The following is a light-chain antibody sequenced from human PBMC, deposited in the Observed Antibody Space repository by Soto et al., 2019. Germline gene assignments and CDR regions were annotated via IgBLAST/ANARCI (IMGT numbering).Light chain of an antibody. Sequence: QSVLTQPASVSGSPGQSITISCTGTSSDVGAYNFVSWHQQHPGKAPKLMIYNVYDRPSGISYRFSGSKSGNTASLTISGLQGEDEAHYYCSAYTVSRTYVFGTGTKVTV. CDR1: SSDVGAYNF. V-gene: IGLV2-14*03. J-gene: IGLJ1*01. CDR3: SAYTVSRTYV. CDR2: NVY.